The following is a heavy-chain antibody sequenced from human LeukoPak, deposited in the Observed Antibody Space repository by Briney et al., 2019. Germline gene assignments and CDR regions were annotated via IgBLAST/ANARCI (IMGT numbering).Heavy chain of an antibody. Sequence: ASVKVSCKASGYTFTGYYMHWVRQAPGQGLEWMGWINPNSGGTNYAQKFQGWVTMTRDTSTSTAYMELSRLRSDDTAVYYCARSGGDDILTGYGNWFDPWGQGTLVTVSS. J-gene: IGHJ5*02. CDR2: INPNSGGT. V-gene: IGHV1-2*04. CDR1: GYTFTGYY. D-gene: IGHD3-9*01. CDR3: ARSGGDDILTGYGNWFDP.